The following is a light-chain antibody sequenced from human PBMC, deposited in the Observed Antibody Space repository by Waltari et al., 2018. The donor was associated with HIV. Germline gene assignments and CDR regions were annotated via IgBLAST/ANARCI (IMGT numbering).Light chain of an antibody. CDR1: QSVNSD. Sequence: EVEMTPSPVTLSVSREERVTLSSRASQSVNSDFAWDQHKPGQAPRLRIYGASTLATSIPARFSGSRSGTEFSLTSSSLQSEDFSVYYCQQYNNWPPYTFGQGTKLEIK. V-gene: IGKV3D-15*01. J-gene: IGKJ2*01. CDR3: QQYNNWPPYT. CDR2: GAS.